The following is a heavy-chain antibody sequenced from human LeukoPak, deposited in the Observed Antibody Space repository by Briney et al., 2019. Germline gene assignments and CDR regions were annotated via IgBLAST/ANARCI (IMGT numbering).Heavy chain of an antibody. D-gene: IGHD2-2*03. CDR2: INHSGST. J-gene: IGHJ5*02. CDR3: ARMDLSWFDP. V-gene: IGHV4-34*01. Sequence: SETLSLTCAVYGGSFSGYYWSWIRQPPGKGLEWIGEINHSGSTNYNPSLKSRVTISVDTSKNQFSLKLSSVTAADTAVYYCARMDLSWFDPWGQGTLVTVSS. CDR1: GGSFSGYY.